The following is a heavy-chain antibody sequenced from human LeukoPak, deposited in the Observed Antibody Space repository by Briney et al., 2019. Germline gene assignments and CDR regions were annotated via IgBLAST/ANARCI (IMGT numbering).Heavy chain of an antibody. CDR1: GLTFSSYV. CDR3: AKGGYCSSTSCYVGWFEP. J-gene: IGHJ5*02. V-gene: IGHV3-23*01. CDR2: ISGGGGST. D-gene: IGHD2-2*01. Sequence: PGGSLRLSCAASGLTFSSYVINWVRQAPGKGLEWVSVISGGGGSTYYADSVKGRFTISRDNSKNTLFLQMNSLRAEDTAVYYCAKGGYCSSTSCYVGWFEPWGQGTLVTVSS.